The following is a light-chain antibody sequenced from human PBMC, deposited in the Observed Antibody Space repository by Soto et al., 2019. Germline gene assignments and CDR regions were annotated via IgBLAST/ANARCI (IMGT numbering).Light chain of an antibody. J-gene: IGKJ4*01. Sequence: EFVFTQSPGTLSLSPGERATLSCSASQTVRNNYLAWYQQKPGQAPRLLIYDASSRATGIPDRFSGGGSGTDFTLTISRLEPEDFAVYYCQQFSSYPLTFGGGTKVDI. CDR2: DAS. CDR3: QQFSSYPLT. V-gene: IGKV3-20*01. CDR1: QTVRNNY.